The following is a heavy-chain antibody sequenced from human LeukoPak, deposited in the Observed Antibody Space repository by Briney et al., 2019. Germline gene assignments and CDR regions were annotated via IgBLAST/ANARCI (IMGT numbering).Heavy chain of an antibody. D-gene: IGHD3-3*01. CDR2: VSGHGGST. Sequence: GGSLRLSCAASGFTFSSYAMSWVSQAPGKGLEWRSTVSGHGGSTHYEDSMKGRFTISRDNFKNTLFLQMNSLRGEDTAVYYCAKDPVYGSGQSHPSDYWGQGTLVTVSS. CDR3: AKDPVYGSGQSHPSDY. J-gene: IGHJ4*02. V-gene: IGHV3-23*01. CDR1: GFTFSSYA.